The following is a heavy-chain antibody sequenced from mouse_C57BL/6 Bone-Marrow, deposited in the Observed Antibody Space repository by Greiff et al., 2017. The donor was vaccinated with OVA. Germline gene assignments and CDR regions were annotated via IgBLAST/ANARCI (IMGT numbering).Heavy chain of an antibody. J-gene: IGHJ4*01. CDR3: ARCDGYYYYYAMDY. Sequence: EVKLMESGGGLVKPGGSLKLSCAASGFTFSSYAMSWVRQTPEKRLEWVATISDGGSYTYYPDNVKGRFTISRDNAKNNLYLQMSHLKSEDTAMYYCARCDGYYYYYAMDYWGQGTSVTVSS. CDR2: ISDGGSYT. D-gene: IGHD2-3*01. V-gene: IGHV5-4*03. CDR1: GFTFSSYA.